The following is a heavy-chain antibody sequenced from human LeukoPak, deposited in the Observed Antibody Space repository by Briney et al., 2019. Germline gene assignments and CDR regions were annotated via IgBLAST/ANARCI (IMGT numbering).Heavy chain of an antibody. J-gene: IGHJ6*03. CDR3: ATLQADIVVVPAAIRYYYYYMDV. V-gene: IGHV1-69*05. CDR2: IIPIFGTA. Sequence: GASVKVSCKASGGTLSSYAISWVRQAPGQGLEWMGGIIPIFGTANYAQKFQGRVTITTDESTSTAYMELSSLRSEDTAVYYCATLQADIVVVPAAIRYYYYYMDVWGKGTTVTVSS. CDR1: GGTLSSYA. D-gene: IGHD2-2*01.